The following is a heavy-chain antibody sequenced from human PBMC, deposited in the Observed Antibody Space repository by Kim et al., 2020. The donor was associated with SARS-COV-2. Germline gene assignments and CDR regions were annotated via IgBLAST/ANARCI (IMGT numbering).Heavy chain of an antibody. J-gene: IGHJ6*02. CDR2: INHSGST. D-gene: IGHD3-3*01. Sequence: SETLSLTCAVYGGSFSGYYWSWIRQPPGKGLEWIGEINHSGSTNYNPSLKSRVTISVDTSKNQFSLKLSSVTAADTAVYYCARASRIFGVVTRSNPRNYGMDVWGQGTTVTVSS. CDR3: ARASRIFGVVTRSNPRNYGMDV. V-gene: IGHV4-34*01. CDR1: GGSFSGYY.